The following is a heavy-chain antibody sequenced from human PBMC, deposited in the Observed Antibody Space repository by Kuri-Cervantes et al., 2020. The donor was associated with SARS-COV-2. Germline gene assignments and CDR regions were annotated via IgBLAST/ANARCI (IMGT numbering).Heavy chain of an antibody. CDR3: ARDSGSYQTD. CDR2: ISSSGSTI. V-gene: IGHV3-11*04. D-gene: IGHD1-26*01. Sequence: LSLTCAASGFTFSDYYMSWIRQAPGKGLEWVSYISSSGSTIYYADSVKGRFTISRDNSKNTLYLQMNSLRAEDTAVYYCARDSGSYQTDWGQATLVTVSS. CDR1: GFTFSDYY. J-gene: IGHJ4*02.